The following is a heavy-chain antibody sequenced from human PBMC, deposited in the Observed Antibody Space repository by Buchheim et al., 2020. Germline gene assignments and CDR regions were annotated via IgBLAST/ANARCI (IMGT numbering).Heavy chain of an antibody. Sequence: EVHLVESGGGLVQPGGSLRLSCAASGFTFSDSWMHWVRQAPGKGLVWVSRINFDGSTTNFADSVKGRFTISRDNAKNTLFLEMSNLRAEDTAVYYCVRALHSSELYYFDSWAREP. V-gene: IGHV3-74*01. CDR1: GFTFSDSW. CDR3: VRALHSSELYYFDS. J-gene: IGHJ4*02. CDR2: INFDGSTT. D-gene: IGHD1-7*01.